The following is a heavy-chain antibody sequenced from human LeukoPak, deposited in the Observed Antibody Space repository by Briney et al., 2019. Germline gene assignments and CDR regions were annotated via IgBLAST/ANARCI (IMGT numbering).Heavy chain of an antibody. D-gene: IGHD6-13*01. CDR2: INTNTGNP. Sequence: ASVKVSCKASGGTFSSYAISWVRQAPGQGLEWMGWINTNTGNPTYAQGFTGRFVFSLDTSVSTAYLQICSLKAEDTAVYYCAGRYSSNTYYYGMDVWGQGTTVTVSS. V-gene: IGHV7-4-1*01. CDR3: AGRYSSNTYYYGMDV. CDR1: GGTFSSYA. J-gene: IGHJ6*02.